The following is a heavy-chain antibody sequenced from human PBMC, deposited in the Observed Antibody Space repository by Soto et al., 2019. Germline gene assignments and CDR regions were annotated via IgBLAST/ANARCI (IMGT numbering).Heavy chain of an antibody. Sequence: ASVKVSCKASGYTFTGYYMHWVRQAPGQGLEWMGWINPNSGGTNYAQKFQGWVTMTRDTSISTAYMELSRLRSDDTAVYYCARGWQGGSSGWIDYWGQRTLVTVSS. CDR3: ARGWQGGSSGWIDY. CDR1: GYTFTGYY. V-gene: IGHV1-2*04. CDR2: INPNSGGT. D-gene: IGHD6-19*01. J-gene: IGHJ4*02.